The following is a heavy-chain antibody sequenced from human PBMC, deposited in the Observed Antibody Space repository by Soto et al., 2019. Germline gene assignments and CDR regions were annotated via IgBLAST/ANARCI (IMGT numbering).Heavy chain of an antibody. V-gene: IGHV3-74*01. Sequence: QLVESGGDLVQPGGSLRLSCAASGFPFGGFRMHWVRQVPGKGLVWVSRISSDGSDTNYADFVKGRFTISRDNAKDNLYLRMDSLRADDTAVYYCSRDGWAVAENWGRGTLVTVSS. J-gene: IGHJ4*02. D-gene: IGHD6-19*01. CDR3: SRDGWAVAEN. CDR1: GFPFGGFR. CDR2: ISSDGSDT.